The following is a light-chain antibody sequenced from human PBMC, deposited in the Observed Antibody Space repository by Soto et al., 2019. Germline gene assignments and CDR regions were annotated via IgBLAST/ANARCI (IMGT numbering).Light chain of an antibody. J-gene: IGKJ4*01. Sequence: AIPLTQSPSSLAASVGDRVTITCRASQGISSALAWYQQEPGKAPKLLIYHASSVESGVPSRFSDNGSGTDFNRTISSLQPEDFATYYWQQFNSYPLTYGGGTKEEIK. V-gene: IGKV1-13*02. CDR1: QGISSA. CDR3: QQFNSYPLT. CDR2: HAS.